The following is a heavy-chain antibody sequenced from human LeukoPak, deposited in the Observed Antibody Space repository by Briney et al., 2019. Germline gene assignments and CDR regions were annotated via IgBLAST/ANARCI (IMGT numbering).Heavy chain of an antibody. D-gene: IGHD6-13*01. Sequence: GGSLRLSCAASGFTFSSYWMSWVRQAPGKGLEWVANIKQDGSGKYYVDSVKGRFTISRDNAKNSLYLQMNSLRAEDTAVYYCARAIAAAGGGLYYYYYMDVWGKGTTVTVSS. V-gene: IGHV3-7*01. CDR2: IKQDGSGK. J-gene: IGHJ6*03. CDR1: GFTFSSYW. CDR3: ARAIAAAGGGLYYYYYMDV.